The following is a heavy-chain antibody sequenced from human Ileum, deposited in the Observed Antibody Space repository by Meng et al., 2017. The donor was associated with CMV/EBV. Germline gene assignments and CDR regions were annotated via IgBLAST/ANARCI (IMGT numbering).Heavy chain of an antibody. CDR3: ATRARGYTCAFGDTFYFDP. CDR2: EAHAESA. CDR1: SLDGYF. Sequence: SLDGYFRTWNQQPPGRKLEWMGGEAHAESANWDTSLTSRVTIILDKSKDQFSLNLTSVTAADTTVYYCATRARGYTCAFGDTFYFDPWGQGTLVTVSS. V-gene: IGHV4-34*01. D-gene: IGHD2/OR15-2a*01. J-gene: IGHJ5*02.